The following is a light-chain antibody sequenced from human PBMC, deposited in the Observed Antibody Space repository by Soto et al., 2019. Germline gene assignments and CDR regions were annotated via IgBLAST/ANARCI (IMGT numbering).Light chain of an antibody. CDR2: GAS. J-gene: IGKJ5*01. V-gene: IGKV3-20*01. Sequence: EIVLTQSPGTLSLSPGERATLSCRASQSVSSSYLAWYQQKPGQAPRLIISGASTRATGIPARFSGRGSGTEFTFTISSLQSEDFALYYCQQYGSSAPITFGQGTRLEI. CDR3: QQYGSSAPIT. CDR1: QSVSSSY.